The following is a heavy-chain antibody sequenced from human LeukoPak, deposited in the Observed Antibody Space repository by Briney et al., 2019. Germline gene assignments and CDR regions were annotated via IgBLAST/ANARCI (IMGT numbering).Heavy chain of an antibody. CDR1: GGTFSSYA. CDR3: ARDSDGSVGVCYY. D-gene: IGHD5/OR15-5a*01. CDR2: IIPIFGTA. V-gene: IGHV1-69*13. Sequence: SVKVSCKASGGTFSSYAISWVRQAPGQGLEWTGGIIPIFGTANYAQKFQGRVTITADESTSTAYMELSSLRSEDTAVYYCARDSDGSVGVCYYWGQGTLVTVSS. J-gene: IGHJ4*02.